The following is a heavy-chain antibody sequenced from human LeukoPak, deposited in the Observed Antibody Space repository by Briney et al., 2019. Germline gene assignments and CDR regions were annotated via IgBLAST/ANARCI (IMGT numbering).Heavy chain of an antibody. D-gene: IGHD2-2*01. CDR2: VSSSGTTM. J-gene: IGHJ4*02. CDR3: ARRYCSSASCLFDY. Sequence: GGSLRLSCAASGFTFNTYEMSWVRQAPGKGLEWVSCVSSSGTTMYHADSVKGRFTISRDNAKNSLYLQVNSLRAEDAAVYYCARRYCSSASCLFDYWGQGTLVTVSS. CDR1: GFTFNTYE. V-gene: IGHV3-48*03.